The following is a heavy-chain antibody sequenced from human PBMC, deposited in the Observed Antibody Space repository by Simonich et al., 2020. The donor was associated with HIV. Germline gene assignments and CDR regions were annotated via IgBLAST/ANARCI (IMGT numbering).Heavy chain of an antibody. Sequence: QVQLQESGPGLVKPSGTLSLTCAVSRGSISSSNWWNWVRQSPGKGLEWLGEINHSGNINYNPSLKSLVTISVDTSKNQFSLKLSSVTAADTAVYYCARGRRWAYYWGQGTLVTVSS. J-gene: IGHJ4*02. CDR2: INHSGNI. CDR3: ARGRRWAYY. V-gene: IGHV4-4*02. CDR1: RGSISSSNW. D-gene: IGHD6-13*01.